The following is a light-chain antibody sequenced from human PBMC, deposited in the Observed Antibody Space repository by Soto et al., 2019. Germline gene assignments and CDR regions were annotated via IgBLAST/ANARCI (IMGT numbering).Light chain of an antibody. CDR3: AAWDDSLNGRV. CDR1: SSNIGSNT. V-gene: IGLV1-44*01. CDR2: SNN. Sequence: QSVLTQLPSASGTPGQRVTISCSGSSSNIGSNTVNWYQQLPGTAPKLRIYSNNQRPSGVPDRFSGSKSGTSASLAISGLQSEDEADYYCAAWDDSLNGRVFGGGTKLTVL. J-gene: IGLJ2*01.